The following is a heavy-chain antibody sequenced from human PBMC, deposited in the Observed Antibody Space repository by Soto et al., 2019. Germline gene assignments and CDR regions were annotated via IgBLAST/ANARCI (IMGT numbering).Heavy chain of an antibody. CDR2: IVPMFGTA. J-gene: IGHJ5*02. CDR1: GGTFGNSA. V-gene: IGHV1-69*12. CDR3: ARDGDPQSAFWSGPLGGGRFDP. Sequence: QVQLVQSGAEVKKPGSSVNVSCKTSGGTFGNSAVTWVRQAPGQGLEWLGGIVPMFGTANYAQKFQGRVTITADESTVTATMGLDSLKTAAPAVYYCARDGDPQSAFWSGPLGGGRFDPWGQGNLVSVPS. D-gene: IGHD3-3*01.